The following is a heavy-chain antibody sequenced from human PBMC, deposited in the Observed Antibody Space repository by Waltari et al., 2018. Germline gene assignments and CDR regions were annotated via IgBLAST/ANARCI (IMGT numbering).Heavy chain of an antibody. V-gene: IGHV4-4*02. D-gene: IGHD2-15*01. CDR1: GDSIINNFF. CDR2: VHQSGRS. Sequence: QVQLQESGPGLVKPSGTLSLTCTVSGDSIINNFFWSWVRQSPGKGLEWIGQVHQSGRSNYNPSLESRVTVSMDTSKNQFSLRVTSVTAADTAIYYCASDRGRGLYLDSWGQGTLVTVSP. CDR3: ASDRGRGLYLDS. J-gene: IGHJ4*02.